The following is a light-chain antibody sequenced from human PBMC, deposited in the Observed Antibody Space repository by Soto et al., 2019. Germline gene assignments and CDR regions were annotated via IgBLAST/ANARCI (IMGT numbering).Light chain of an antibody. CDR3: QKYNSAPFT. CDR2: EAS. V-gene: IGKV1-27*01. Sequence: DIQMTQSPSSLSASVGDRVTITCRASQGISNYLAWYQQKPGKLPKLLLYEASTLQSGVPSRFSGSGVGTDFTLTISSLPHEDVAAYYGQKYNSAPFTFGPGTNVDIK. CDR1: QGISNY. J-gene: IGKJ3*01.